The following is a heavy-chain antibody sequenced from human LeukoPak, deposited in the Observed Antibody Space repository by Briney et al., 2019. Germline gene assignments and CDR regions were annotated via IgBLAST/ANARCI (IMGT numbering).Heavy chain of an antibody. CDR1: GGTFSSCA. CDR2: IIPIFSTA. D-gene: IGHD2/OR15-2a*01. J-gene: IGHJ6*03. V-gene: IGHV1-69*05. CDR3: AREYATAYMDV. Sequence: SVKVSCKASGGTFSSCAISWVRQAPGQGLEWMGGIIPIFSTANYAQKFQGRVTITTDESTSTAYTELSSLRSEDTAVYYCAREYATAYMDVWGKGTTVTVSS.